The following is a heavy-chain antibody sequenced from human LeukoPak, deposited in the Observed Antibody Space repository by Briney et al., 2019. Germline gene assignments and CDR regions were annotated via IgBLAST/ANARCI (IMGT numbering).Heavy chain of an antibody. D-gene: IGHD2-15*01. Sequence: TGGSLRLSCAASGFTVSSNYMSWLRQAPGKGLEWVSVIYSGGSTYYADSVKGRFTISRDNAKNSLYLQMNSLRAEDTALYYCARDLEGYCSGGSCCSFHYFDYWGQGTLVTVSS. CDR2: IYSGGST. J-gene: IGHJ4*02. CDR3: ARDLEGYCSGGSCCSFHYFDY. V-gene: IGHV3-53*01. CDR1: GFTVSSNY.